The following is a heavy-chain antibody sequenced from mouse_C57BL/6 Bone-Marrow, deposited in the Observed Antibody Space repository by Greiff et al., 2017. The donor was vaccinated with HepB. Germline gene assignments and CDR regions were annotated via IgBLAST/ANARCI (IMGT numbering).Heavy chain of an antibody. CDR2: IDPSDSET. J-gene: IGHJ3*01. CDR1: GYTFTSYW. Sequence: QVQLQQPGAELVRPGSSVKLSCKASGYTFTSYWMHWVKQRPIQGLEWIGNIDPSDSETHYNQKFKDKATLTVDKSSSTAYMQLSSLTSEDSAVYYCARGGYSNYNFFAYWGQGTLVTVSA. D-gene: IGHD2-5*01. V-gene: IGHV1-52*01. CDR3: ARGGYSNYNFFAY.